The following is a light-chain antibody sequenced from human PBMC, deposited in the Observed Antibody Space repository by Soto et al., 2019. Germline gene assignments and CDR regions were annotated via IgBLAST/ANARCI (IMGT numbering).Light chain of an antibody. J-gene: IGLJ2*01. CDR3: QSYDSSLSGSV. V-gene: IGLV1-40*01. CDR1: SSNIGAGYD. Sequence: QSVLTQPPSVSGAPGQRVTISCTGSSSNIGAGYDVHWYQQLPGTAPKLLIHGNSNRPSGVPDRISGSKSGTSASLAITGLQAEDEADYYCQSYDSSLSGSVFGGGTKL. CDR2: GNS.